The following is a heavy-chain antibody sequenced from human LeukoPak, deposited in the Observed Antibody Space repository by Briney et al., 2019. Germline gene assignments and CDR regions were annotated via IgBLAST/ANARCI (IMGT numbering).Heavy chain of an antibody. D-gene: IGHD2-2*01. J-gene: IGHJ4*02. Sequence: ASVKVSCKASGYTFTSYGISWVRQAPGQGLEWMGWISAYNGSTNYAQKLQGRVTMTTDTSTSTAYMELRSLRSDDTAVYYCASPSHCSSTSCPEFDYWGQGTLVTVSS. CDR1: GYTFTSYG. CDR3: ASPSHCSSTSCPEFDY. CDR2: ISAYNGST. V-gene: IGHV1-18*01.